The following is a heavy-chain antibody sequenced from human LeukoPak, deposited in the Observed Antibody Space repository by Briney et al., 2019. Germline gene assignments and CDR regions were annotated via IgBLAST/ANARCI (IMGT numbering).Heavy chain of an antibody. CDR2: IKSKTDGGTT. J-gene: IGHJ4*02. Sequence: GGTLRLSCEASGFTFSTYGMSWVRQAPGKGLEWVGRIKSKTDGGTTDYAAPVKGRFTISRDNSKNTLYLQMNSLRAEDTAVYYCARRAGAYSHPYDYWGQGTLVTVSS. D-gene: IGHD4/OR15-4a*01. CDR3: ARRAGAYSHPYDY. V-gene: IGHV3-15*01. CDR1: GFTFSTYG.